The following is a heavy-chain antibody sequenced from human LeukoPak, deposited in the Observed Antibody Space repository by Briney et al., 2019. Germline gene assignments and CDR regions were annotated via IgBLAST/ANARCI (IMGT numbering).Heavy chain of an antibody. J-gene: IGHJ5*01. V-gene: IGHV3-23*01. D-gene: IGHD2-2*01. Sequence: PGGSLRLSCAASGFTFSIYAMSWVRQAPGKGLEWVSAISGSGGSTYYADSVKGRFTISRDNSKNTLYLQMSSLRSEDTAVYYCARVGVPAALNWFDSWGQGTLVTVSS. CDR3: ARVGVPAALNWFDS. CDR2: ISGSGGST. CDR1: GFTFSIYA.